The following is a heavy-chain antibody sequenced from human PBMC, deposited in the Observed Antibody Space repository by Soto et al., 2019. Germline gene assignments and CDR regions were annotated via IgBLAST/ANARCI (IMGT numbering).Heavy chain of an antibody. Sequence: SETLSLTCTVSGGSISSGGYYWSWIRQHPGKGLEWIGYIYYSGSTYYNPSLKSRVTISVDTSKNQFSLKLSSVTAADTAVYYCARARVVVVAAIRFDPWGQGTLVTVSS. CDR2: IYYSGST. CDR1: GGSISSGGYY. J-gene: IGHJ5*02. V-gene: IGHV4-31*03. D-gene: IGHD2-15*01. CDR3: ARARVVVVAAIRFDP.